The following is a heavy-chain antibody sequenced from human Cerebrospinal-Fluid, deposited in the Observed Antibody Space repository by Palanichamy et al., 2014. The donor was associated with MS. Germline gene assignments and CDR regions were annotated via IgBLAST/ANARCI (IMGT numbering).Heavy chain of an antibody. CDR3: VKDSRANTAMDYYWHFGMDV. Sequence: EVLLVESGGGLVQPGRSLRLSCVASGFTFDDYSMHWVRQAPGKGLEWVSGINWKGNSEGYADSVQGRFTISRDNARNMLFLQMDTLRTGDTALYYCVKDSRANTAMDYYWHFGMDVWGHGTTVAVSS. J-gene: IGHJ6*02. V-gene: IGHV3-9*01. CDR2: INWKGNSE. CDR1: GFTFDDYS. D-gene: IGHD5-18*01.